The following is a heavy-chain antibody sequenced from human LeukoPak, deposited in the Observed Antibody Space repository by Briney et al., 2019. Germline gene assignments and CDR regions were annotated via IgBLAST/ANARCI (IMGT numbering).Heavy chain of an antibody. Sequence: PGGSLRLSCAASGFSFSVYSMNWVRQAPGKGLEWVSSISSRSYTDYADSVRGRFTISRDNAKNSLFLQMNSLRAEDTAVYYCASYGGFTSATLVDLLGGQGTVVTVSS. J-gene: IGHJ4*02. CDR3: ASYGGFTSATLVDLL. D-gene: IGHD4-23*01. V-gene: IGHV3-21*01. CDR1: GFSFSVYS. CDR2: ISSRSYT.